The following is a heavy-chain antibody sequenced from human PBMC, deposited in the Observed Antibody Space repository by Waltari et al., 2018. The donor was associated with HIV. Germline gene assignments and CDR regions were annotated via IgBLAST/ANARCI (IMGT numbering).Heavy chain of an antibody. D-gene: IGHD3-22*01. V-gene: IGHV3-30*04. CDR2: ISYGGRNK. CDR3: ARDGHFYDSRPLDH. J-gene: IGHJ4*02. CDR1: GFTLIPFA. Sequence: QVQLVASGGGVVQPGGSLRLSCFASGFTLIPFAFHWVRQAPGKGLEWVALISYGGRNKVYADSVKGRFTISRDNSKNTLYLQMNSLRAEDTAVYYCARDGHFYDSRPLDHWGQGTLVTVSS.